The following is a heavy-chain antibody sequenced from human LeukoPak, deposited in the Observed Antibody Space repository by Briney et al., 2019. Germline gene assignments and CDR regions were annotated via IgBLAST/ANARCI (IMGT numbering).Heavy chain of an antibody. J-gene: IGHJ4*02. V-gene: IGHV3-7*01. Sequence: GGSLRLSCAASGFIFSTYWMTWVRQAPGKGLEWVATIKYDGNEKYYVDSVRGRFTISRDNAKNTLYLQMNSLRAEDTAVYYCASTVTTSVDYWGQGTLVTVSS. CDR2: IKYDGNEK. CDR3: ASTVTTSVDY. D-gene: IGHD4-17*01. CDR1: GFIFSTYW.